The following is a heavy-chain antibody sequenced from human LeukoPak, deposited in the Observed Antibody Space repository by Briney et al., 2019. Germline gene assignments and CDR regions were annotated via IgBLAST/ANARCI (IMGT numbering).Heavy chain of an antibody. Sequence: SKTLSLTCTVSGGSISSSSYYWGWIRQPAGKGLEWIGRIYTSGSTNYNPSLKSRVTMSVDTSKNQFSLKLSSVTAADTAVYYCARDRYYYDSSGYGLWFDPWGQGTLVTVSS. CDR3: ARDRYYYDSSGYGLWFDP. V-gene: IGHV4-61*02. J-gene: IGHJ5*02. CDR2: IYTSGST. D-gene: IGHD3-22*01. CDR1: GGSISSSSYY.